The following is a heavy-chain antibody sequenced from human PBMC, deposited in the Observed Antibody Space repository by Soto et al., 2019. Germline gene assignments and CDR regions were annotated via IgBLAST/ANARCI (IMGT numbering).Heavy chain of an antibody. CDR2: IYYSGST. CDR1: GGSISSSSYH. V-gene: IGHV4-39*01. D-gene: IGHD6-13*01. Sequence: SETLSLTCTVSGGSISSSSYHWGWIRQPPGKGLEWIGSIYYSGSTYYNPSLKSRVTISVDTSKNQFSLKLSSVTAADTAVYYCARRSSSKVFYYYGMDVWGQGTTVTVSS. J-gene: IGHJ6*02. CDR3: ARRSSSKVFYYYGMDV.